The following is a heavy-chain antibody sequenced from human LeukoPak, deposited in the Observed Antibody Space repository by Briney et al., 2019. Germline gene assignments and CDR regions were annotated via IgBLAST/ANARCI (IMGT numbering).Heavy chain of an antibody. CDR1: GGSISSGGYS. Sequence: SETLSLTCAVSGGSISSGGYSWSWIRQPPGKGLEWIGYIYHSGSTYYNPPLKSRVTISVDRSKNQFSLKLSSVTAADTAVYYCARVSLTGFDYWGQGTLVTVSS. J-gene: IGHJ4*02. V-gene: IGHV4-30-2*01. CDR2: IYHSGST. CDR3: ARVSLTGFDY. D-gene: IGHD2/OR15-2a*01.